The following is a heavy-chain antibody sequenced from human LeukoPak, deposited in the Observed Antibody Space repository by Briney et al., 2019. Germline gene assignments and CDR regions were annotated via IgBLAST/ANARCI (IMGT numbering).Heavy chain of an antibody. V-gene: IGHV3-15*01. CDR3: TTDYYDSVGYSSYY. CDR1: GFSFTNYA. D-gene: IGHD3-22*01. CDR2: IKSETYGGTT. Sequence: GGSLRLSCAASGFSFTNYAMSWVRQAPGRGLEWVGRIKSETYGGTTDYAAPVSGRFTISRDDSKNTLYLQMNGLKAEDTAVYYCTTDYYDSVGYSSYYWGQGTLVTVSS. J-gene: IGHJ4*02.